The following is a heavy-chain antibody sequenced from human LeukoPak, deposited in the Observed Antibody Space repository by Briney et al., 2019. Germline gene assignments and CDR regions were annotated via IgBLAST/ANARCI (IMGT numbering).Heavy chain of an antibody. CDR2: INAGNGNT. J-gene: IGHJ4*02. D-gene: IGHD1-26*01. V-gene: IGHV1-3*01. Sequence: ASVKVSCKASGYTFTSYAMHWVRQAPGQRLEWMGWINAGNGNTKYPQKFQGRVTITRDTSASTAYMELSSLRSEDTAVYYCARDVSGSYSYWGQGTLVTVSS. CDR3: ARDVSGSYSY. CDR1: GYTFTSYA.